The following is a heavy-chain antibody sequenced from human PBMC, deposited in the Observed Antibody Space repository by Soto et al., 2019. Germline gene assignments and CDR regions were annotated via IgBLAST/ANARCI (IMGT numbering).Heavy chain of an antibody. V-gene: IGHV4-31*03. J-gene: IGHJ4*02. CDR1: GDSISSGHYY. CDR3: ARGSMATLYFDY. D-gene: IGHD3-10*01. Sequence: SETLSLTCTVSGDSISSGHYYWNWIRHHLGKGLEWIGYIHYTGSTYYSPSLKSRVAISVDTSKNQFSLKMNSMTAADTAVYFCARGSMATLYFDYWGQGTLVTVSS. CDR2: IHYTGST.